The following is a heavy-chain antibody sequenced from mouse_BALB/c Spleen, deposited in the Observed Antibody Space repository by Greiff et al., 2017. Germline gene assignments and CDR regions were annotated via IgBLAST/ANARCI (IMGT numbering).Heavy chain of an antibody. CDR2: YPGGGYTN. J-gene: IGHJ2*01. V-gene: IGHV1-83*01. Sequence: VQLQQFGAELVKPGASVKISCKASGYTFTDYNMDWVKQSHGKSLEWIGDIYPGGGYTNYNEKFKGKATLTADTSSSTAYMQLSSLTSEDSAVYFCARPDYWGQGTTLTVSS. CDR3: RPDY. CDR1: YTFTDYNM.